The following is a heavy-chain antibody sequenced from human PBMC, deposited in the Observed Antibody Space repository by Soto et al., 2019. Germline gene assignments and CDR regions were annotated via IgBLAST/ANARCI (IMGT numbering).Heavy chain of an antibody. V-gene: IGHV3-33*01. Sequence: ESGGGVVQPGRSLRLSCVASGFTFSHYGMHWVRQAPGKGLEWVAVIWHHRGNKYYADSVKGRFTISRDNARNTLYLQMDSLRGEDTGVYYCVSDETQLERRPSYGKDVWGRGTTVIVSS. CDR3: VSDETQLERRPSYGKDV. CDR1: GFTFSHYG. D-gene: IGHD1-1*01. CDR2: IWHHRGNK. J-gene: IGHJ6*02.